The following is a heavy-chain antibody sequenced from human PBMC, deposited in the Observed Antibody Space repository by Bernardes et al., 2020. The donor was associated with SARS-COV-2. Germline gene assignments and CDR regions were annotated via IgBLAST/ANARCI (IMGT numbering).Heavy chain of an antibody. D-gene: IGHD3-3*01. V-gene: IGHV2-70*12. J-gene: IGHJ4*02. CDR2: IDWHDDE. CDR3: AQVTTDSHEFDY. CDR1: GFSLNTRGLS. Sequence: SGPTHVKPTQTLTLTCTFSGFSLNTRGLSMSWIRQPPGKALAWLALIDWHDDEYYRTSLKTRLTISKDASKNQVVLTMTNMDPVDTAKYYCAQVTTDSHEFDYWGQGTLVTGSA.